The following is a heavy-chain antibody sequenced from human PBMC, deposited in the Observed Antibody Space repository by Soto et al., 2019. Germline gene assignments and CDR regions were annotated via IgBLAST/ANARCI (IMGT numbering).Heavy chain of an antibody. CDR3: ARAMLDGGIAAAGIRVPDAFGI. Sequence: PSETLSLTCAVYGGSFSGYYWSWIRQPPGKGLEWIGEINHSGSTNYNPSLKSRVTISVDTSKNQFSLKLSSVTAADTAVYYCARAMLDGGIAAAGIRVPDAFGIWGQGTMVTVSS. V-gene: IGHV4-34*01. D-gene: IGHD6-13*01. J-gene: IGHJ3*02. CDR2: INHSGST. CDR1: GGSFSGYY.